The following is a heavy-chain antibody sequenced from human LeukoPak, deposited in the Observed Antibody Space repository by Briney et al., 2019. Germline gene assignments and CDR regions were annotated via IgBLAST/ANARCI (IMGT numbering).Heavy chain of an antibody. Sequence: GGSLRLSCAASGFTFSSYAMSWVRQAPGKGLEWVSAISGSGGSTYYADSVKGRFTISRDNSKNTLYLQMNSLRAEDTAVYYCARASIAASGYYFDYWGQGTLVTVSS. V-gene: IGHV3-23*01. D-gene: IGHD6-6*01. CDR3: ARASIAASGYYFDY. J-gene: IGHJ4*02. CDR2: ISGSGGST. CDR1: GFTFSSYA.